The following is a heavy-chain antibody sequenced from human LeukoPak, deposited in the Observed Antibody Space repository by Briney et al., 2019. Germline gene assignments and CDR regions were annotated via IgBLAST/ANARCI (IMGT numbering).Heavy chain of an antibody. Sequence: GASVKVSCKASGYTFTGYYMRWVRQAPGQGLEWMGWINPNSGGTNYAQKFQGRVTMTRDTSISTAYMELSRLRSHDTAVYYCASDYYDSSGLEYWGQGTLVTVSS. CDR3: ASDYYDSSGLEY. V-gene: IGHV1-2*02. J-gene: IGHJ4*02. D-gene: IGHD3-22*01. CDR2: INPNSGGT. CDR1: GYTFTGYY.